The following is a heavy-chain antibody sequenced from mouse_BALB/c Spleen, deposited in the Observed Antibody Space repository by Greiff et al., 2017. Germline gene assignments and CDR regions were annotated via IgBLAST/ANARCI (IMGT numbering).Heavy chain of an antibody. CDR3: ARSGGSYVVDY. J-gene: IGHJ2*01. CDR2: INPSTGYT. CDR1: GYTFTSYW. Sequence: QVQLKESGAELAKPGASVKMSCKASGYTFTSYWMHWVKQRPGQGLEWIGYINPSTGYTEYNQKFKDKATLTADKSSSTAYMQLSSLTSEDSAVYYCARSGGSYVVDYWGQGTTLTVSS. V-gene: IGHV1-7*01. D-gene: IGHD1-1*02.